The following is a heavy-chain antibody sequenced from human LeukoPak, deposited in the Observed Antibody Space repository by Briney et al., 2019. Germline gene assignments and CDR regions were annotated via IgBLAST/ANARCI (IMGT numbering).Heavy chain of an antibody. CDR2: IYTSGST. CDR3: ARDHYLYSSGWFHFDY. J-gene: IGHJ4*02. D-gene: IGHD6-19*01. Sequence: SETLSLTCTVSGGSIDSYHWSWIRHPAGRGLEWIGRIYTSGSTNYNPSLKSRVTISVDTSKNQFSLKLSSVTAADTAVYYCARDHYLYSSGWFHFDYWGQGTLVTVSS. V-gene: IGHV4-4*07. CDR1: GGSIDSYH.